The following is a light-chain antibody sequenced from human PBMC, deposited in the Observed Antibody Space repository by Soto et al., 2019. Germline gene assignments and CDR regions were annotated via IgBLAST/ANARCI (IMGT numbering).Light chain of an antibody. CDR2: RAS. J-gene: IGKJ4*01. Sequence: DIQMTQSPSSVSASVGDRVTITCRASQAITSWLAWYQQKPGKAPKLLIYRASNLQSGVPSRFSGSGSGTDFTLTISGLQSGDFATYYCQQTTTFPLSFGGGTKVEIK. CDR1: QAITSW. CDR3: QQTTTFPLS. V-gene: IGKV1-12*01.